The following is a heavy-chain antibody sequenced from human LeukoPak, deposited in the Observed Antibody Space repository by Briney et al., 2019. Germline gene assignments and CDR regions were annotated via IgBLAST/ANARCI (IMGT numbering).Heavy chain of an antibody. Sequence: PSETLSLTCTVSGGSISSGDYYWSWIPQPPGKGLEWIGYIYYSGSTYYNPSLKSRVTISVDTSKNQFSLKLSSVTAADTAVYYCARARSSGWYTDYWGQGTLVTVSS. V-gene: IGHV4-30-4*01. CDR2: IYYSGST. CDR3: ARARSSGWYTDY. CDR1: GGSISSGDYY. D-gene: IGHD6-19*01. J-gene: IGHJ4*02.